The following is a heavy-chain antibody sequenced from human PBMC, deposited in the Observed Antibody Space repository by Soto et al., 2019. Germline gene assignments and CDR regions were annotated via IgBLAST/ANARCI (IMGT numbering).Heavy chain of an antibody. CDR1: GGSISPYY. CDR2: IYYRGNT. J-gene: IGHJ4*02. V-gene: IGHV4-59*08. Sequence: QVQLQESGPGLVKPSETLSLTCTVSGGSISPYYWSWIRQPPGKGLEWIGSIYYRGNTNYNPSFKSRVTISVDTSKTQFSLRLSSVTAADTAVYYCARHPGYYDVLTGYSTYYYDSWGQGTLVTVSS. CDR3: ARHPGYYDVLTGYSTYYYDS. D-gene: IGHD3-9*01.